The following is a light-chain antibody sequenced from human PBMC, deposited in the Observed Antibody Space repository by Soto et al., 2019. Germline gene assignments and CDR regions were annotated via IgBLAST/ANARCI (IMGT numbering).Light chain of an antibody. CDR1: QNIGIN. CDR2: GAV. CDR3: LQYNSWPRT. Sequence: EILMTQSPAALSVAQGERATLSCRASQNIGINFAWYQQKPGQAPSLLIFGAVTRATGVPDRFSGSGSGTEFTLTISSLQSEDYAVYYCLQYNSWPRTFGQGTNVEL. V-gene: IGKV3-15*01. J-gene: IGKJ1*01.